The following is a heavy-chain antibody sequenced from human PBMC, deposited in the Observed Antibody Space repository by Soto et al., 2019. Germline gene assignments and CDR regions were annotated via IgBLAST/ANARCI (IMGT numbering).Heavy chain of an antibody. D-gene: IGHD6-19*01. CDR3: ARLDSSGWYYFDY. CDR1: GFTFSSYA. Sequence: HPGGSLRLSCAASGFTFSSYAMSWVRQAPGKGLEWVSAISGSGGSTYYADSVKGRFTISRDNSKNTLYLQMNSLRAEDTAVYYCARLDSSGWYYFDYWGQGTLVTVSS. CDR2: ISGSGGST. V-gene: IGHV3-23*01. J-gene: IGHJ4*02.